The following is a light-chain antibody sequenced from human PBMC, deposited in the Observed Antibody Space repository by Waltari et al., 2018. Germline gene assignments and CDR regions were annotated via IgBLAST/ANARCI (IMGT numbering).Light chain of an antibody. Sequence: DVQMTQSPSTLSASVGDRVTITCRASQSVSTWLAWYQQKPGKAPNLLIYRASTLETGVPSRFSGSGSGTEFTLTISSLQPDDFATYCCQQYGIYRAFGQGTKVDIK. CDR1: QSVSTW. V-gene: IGKV1-5*03. CDR2: RAS. J-gene: IGKJ1*01. CDR3: QQYGIYRA.